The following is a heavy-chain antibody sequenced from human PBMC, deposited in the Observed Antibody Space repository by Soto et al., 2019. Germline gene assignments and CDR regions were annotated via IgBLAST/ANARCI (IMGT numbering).Heavy chain of an antibody. V-gene: IGHV3-30*18. CDR2: ISYDGSNK. CDR1: GFTFSSYG. D-gene: IGHD6-6*01. CDR3: AKGAARLDY. J-gene: IGHJ4*02. Sequence: GGSLRLSCAASGFTFSSYGMHWVRQAPGKGLEWVAVISYDGSNKYYADSVKGRFTVSRDNSKNTLYLQMNSLRAEDTAVYYCAKGAARLDYWGQGTLVTVSS.